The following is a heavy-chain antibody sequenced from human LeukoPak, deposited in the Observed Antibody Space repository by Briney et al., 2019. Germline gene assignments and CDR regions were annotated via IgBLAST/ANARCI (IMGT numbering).Heavy chain of an antibody. CDR3: ARVGRYRSSINCYWDDWFDP. J-gene: IGHJ5*02. CDR2: ISGSTGNT. CDR1: GYTFSTYG. Sequence: EASVKVSCKASGYTFSTYGIAWVREAPGQGPEYMGWISGSTGNTHYTQNFQGRVTMTTDTSTTTAYLELRGLTSDDTAVYYCARVGRYRSSINCYWDDWFDPWGQGTLVIVSS. V-gene: IGHV1-18*01. D-gene: IGHD2-2*01.